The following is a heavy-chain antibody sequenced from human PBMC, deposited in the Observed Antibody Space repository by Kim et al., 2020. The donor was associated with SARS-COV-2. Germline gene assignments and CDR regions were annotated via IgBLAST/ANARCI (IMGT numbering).Heavy chain of an antibody. J-gene: IGHJ5*01. CDR2: INTNNGHA. D-gene: IGHD3-3*01. V-gene: IGHV1-18*01. CDR3: ARDFSGTIFGVGNWFDS. Sequence: LERTGWINTNNGHANYPQNLQGRLPMTTDTSASTAYMELRSLRSDDTAVYYCARDFSGTIFGVGNWFDSWGQGTLVSVSS.